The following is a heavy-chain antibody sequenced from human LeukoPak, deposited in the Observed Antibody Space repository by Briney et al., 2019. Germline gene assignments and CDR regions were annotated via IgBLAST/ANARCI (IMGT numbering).Heavy chain of an antibody. D-gene: IGHD2-21*02. J-gene: IGHJ3*01. CDR3: ARALLLPIVTALNEHAFDL. V-gene: IGHV3-30*02. Sequence: GGSLRLSCAASGFTFSSYGMHWVRQAPGKGLEWVAFIRYDGSNKYYADSVKGRFTISRDNTKNSLRLQMNSLRVEDTAVYYCARALLLPIVTALNEHAFDLWGQGTIVTVSS. CDR2: IRYDGSNK. CDR1: GFTFSSYG.